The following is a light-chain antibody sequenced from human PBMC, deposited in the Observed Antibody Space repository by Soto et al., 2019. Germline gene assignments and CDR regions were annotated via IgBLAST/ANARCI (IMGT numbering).Light chain of an antibody. Sequence: EIVLTQSPVTLSLSPGERATLSCRASRSFASSYLAWYQQKPGQAPRLLIYAASTRATGIPDRFSGSGSATDFTLTISRLEPEDSVVYYCQHYDSSPPYTFGQGTKLEIK. V-gene: IGKV3-20*01. J-gene: IGKJ2*01. CDR2: AAS. CDR3: QHYDSSPPYT. CDR1: RSFASSY.